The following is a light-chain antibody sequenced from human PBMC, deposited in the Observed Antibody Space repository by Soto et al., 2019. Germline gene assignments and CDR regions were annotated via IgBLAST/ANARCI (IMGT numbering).Light chain of an antibody. Sequence: DLQLTQSPSFLSASVGDRVTITCRASQGISSYLAWYQQKPGKAPKLLIYAASTLQSGVPSRFSGSGSGTEFTLTISSLQPEDFATYYCQQLNSYPLMYTFGQGTKLEIK. CDR2: AAS. V-gene: IGKV1-9*01. CDR1: QGISSY. CDR3: QQLNSYPLMYT. J-gene: IGKJ2*01.